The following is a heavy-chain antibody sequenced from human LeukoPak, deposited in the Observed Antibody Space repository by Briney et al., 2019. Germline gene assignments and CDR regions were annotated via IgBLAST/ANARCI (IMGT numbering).Heavy chain of an antibody. Sequence: ASVKVSCKASGYTFTGYYMHWVRQAPGQGLEWMGWINPNSGDTNYAQKFQGRVTMTRDTSISTAYMELSRLRSDDTAVYYCARDGGAARLFDYWGQGTLVTVSS. J-gene: IGHJ4*02. CDR2: INPNSGDT. D-gene: IGHD6-6*01. V-gene: IGHV1-2*02. CDR1: GYTFTGYY. CDR3: ARDGGAARLFDY.